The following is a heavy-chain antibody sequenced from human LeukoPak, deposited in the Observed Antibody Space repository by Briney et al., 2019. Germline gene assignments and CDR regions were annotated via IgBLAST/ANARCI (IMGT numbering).Heavy chain of an antibody. J-gene: IGHJ4*02. CDR3: ARSDRYYDSSGFSFDY. CDR2: IKQDGSEK. CDR1: GFIFSSYW. V-gene: IGHV3-7*01. Sequence: PGGSLRLSCAASGFIFSSYWMSWVRQAPGKGLEWVANIKQDGSEKYYVDSVKGRFTISRDNAKNSLYLQMNSLRAEDTAVYYCARSDRYYDSSGFSFDYWGQGTLVTVSS. D-gene: IGHD3-22*01.